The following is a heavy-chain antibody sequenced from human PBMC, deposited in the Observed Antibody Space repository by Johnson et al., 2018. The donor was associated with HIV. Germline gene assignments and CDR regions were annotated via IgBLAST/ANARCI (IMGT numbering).Heavy chain of an antibody. CDR1: GFTFSSYA. CDR2: INWNGGST. V-gene: IGHV3-20*04. Sequence: EVQLLESGGGVVQPGRSLRLSCAASGFTFSSYAMSWVRQAPGKGLEWVSGINWNGGSTGYADSVKGRFTISRDNSKNSLYLQMNSLRAEDTAVYYCARPRGAVAGTYAFDIWGQGTMVTVSS. D-gene: IGHD6-19*01. J-gene: IGHJ3*02. CDR3: ARPRGAVAGTYAFDI.